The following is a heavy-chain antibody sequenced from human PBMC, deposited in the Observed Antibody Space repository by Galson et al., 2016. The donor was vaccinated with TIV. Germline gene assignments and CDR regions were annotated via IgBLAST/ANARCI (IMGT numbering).Heavy chain of an antibody. D-gene: IGHD2-2*01. J-gene: IGHJ6*02. CDR2: VYGDDNT. V-gene: IGHV3-53*01. Sequence: SLRLSCAASGLTVSANYLHWVRQAPGKGLEWVSIVYGDDNTYYADSVKGRFTISSDNSKNTVYLEMNSLRAEDTAVYYCARDRHFCTSASCYLGYYYAYGMDVWGQGTTVTVSS. CDR3: ARDRHFCTSASCYLGYYYAYGMDV. CDR1: GLTVSANY.